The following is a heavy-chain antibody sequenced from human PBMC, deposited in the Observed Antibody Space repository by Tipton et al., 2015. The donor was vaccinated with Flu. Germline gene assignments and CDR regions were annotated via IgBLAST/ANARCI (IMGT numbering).Heavy chain of an antibody. V-gene: IGHV1-69*01. CDR3: ARERAQQLVLDDAFDI. CDR2: IIPILGTA. D-gene: IGHD6-13*01. Sequence: QSGAEVKKPGSSVKVSCKASGGTFSSYAISWVRQAPGQGLEWMGGIIPILGTANYAQKFQGRVTITADESTSTAYMELSSLRSEDTAVYYCARERAQQLVLDDAFDIWGQGTMVTVSS. CDR1: GGTFSSYA. J-gene: IGHJ3*02.